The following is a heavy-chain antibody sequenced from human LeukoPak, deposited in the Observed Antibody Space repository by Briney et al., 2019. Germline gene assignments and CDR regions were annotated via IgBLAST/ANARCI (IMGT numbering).Heavy chain of an antibody. CDR1: GYTFTCYY. V-gene: IGHV1-46*01. Sequence: ASLKVSCTASGYTFTCYYMHWVRQAPGQGLEWIALINPRGGSTSYAQKFQGRVTMTRDTSTSTIYMELSSLRSEDPAVYYCARGSRYCSGGTCYGDYWGQGTLVTVSS. CDR3: ARGSRYCSGGTCYGDY. D-gene: IGHD2-15*01. J-gene: IGHJ4*02. CDR2: INPRGGST.